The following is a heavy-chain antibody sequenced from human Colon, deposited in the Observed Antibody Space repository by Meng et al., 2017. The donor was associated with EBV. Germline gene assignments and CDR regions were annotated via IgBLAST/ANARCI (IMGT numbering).Heavy chain of an antibody. D-gene: IGHD1-26*01. CDR2: INHSGST. J-gene: IGHJ4*02. CDR3: ARGPGGSYYLYYFDY. Sequence: QVQLAQWGAGLLKPSETLSLPCAVFGGSLRGYYWSWIRQPPEKGLEWIGEINHSGSTNYNPSLKSRVTISVDTSKKQFSLKLSSVTAADTAVYYCARGPGGSYYLYYFDYWGQGTLVTVSS. CDR1: GGSLRGYY. V-gene: IGHV4-34*01.